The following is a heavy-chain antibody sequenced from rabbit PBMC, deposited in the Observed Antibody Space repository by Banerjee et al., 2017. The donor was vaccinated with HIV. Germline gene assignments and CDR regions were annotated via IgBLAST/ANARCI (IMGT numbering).Heavy chain of an antibody. CDR2: IDTGRSGRT. D-gene: IGHD6-1*01. CDR1: GIDFSRYW. CDR3: GRDRDGDAGYGSLAL. V-gene: IGHV1S43*01. Sequence: QQQLEESGGGLVKPGGILTLTCKASGIDFSRYWICWVRQAPGRGLEWIGCIDTGRSGRTYYASWAKGRFTITRSTSLNTVTLQLNSLTAADTATYFCGRDRDGDAGYGSLALWGQGTLVTVS. J-gene: IGHJ3*01.